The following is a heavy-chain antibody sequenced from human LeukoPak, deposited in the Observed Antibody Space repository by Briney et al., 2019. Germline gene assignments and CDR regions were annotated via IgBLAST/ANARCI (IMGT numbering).Heavy chain of an antibody. J-gene: IGHJ3*02. CDR1: GFTFISYG. D-gene: IGHD3-9*01. Sequence: GALLLSCAAAGFTFISYGMRWVRQAPGKGLEWVSAIIGSGGSTHYADSVKGRFTISRDNSKNTLYLQMNSLRAEDTAVYYCAKDNTLSLDILTGYFCDAFDIWGQGTMVTVSS. CDR3: AKDNTLSLDILTGYFCDAFDI. V-gene: IGHV3-23*01. CDR2: IIGSGGST.